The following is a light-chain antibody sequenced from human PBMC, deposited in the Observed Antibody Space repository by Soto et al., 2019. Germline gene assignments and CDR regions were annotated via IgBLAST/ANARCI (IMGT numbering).Light chain of an antibody. J-gene: IGKJ2*01. CDR1: QGVSSN. CDR2: SAS. V-gene: IGKV3-15*01. CDR3: QQYNNWPPIT. Sequence: ETVMTQSPATLSVSPGERATLSCRASQGVSSNLAWYQQKPGQAPRLLIYSASTRATGIPARFSGSGSGTEFTLTISSLQSEDFAVYSCQQYNNWPPITFGQGTKLQIK.